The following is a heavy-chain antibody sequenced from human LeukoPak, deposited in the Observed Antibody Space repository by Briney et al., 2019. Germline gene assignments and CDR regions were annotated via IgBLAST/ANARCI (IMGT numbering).Heavy chain of an antibody. V-gene: IGHV1-18*01. CDR2: SSAYNGNT. CDR3: ARVVTSLVGANFDY. CDR1: GYTFTSYG. D-gene: IGHD1-26*01. J-gene: IGHJ4*02. Sequence: ASVTVSCKASGYTFTSYGISWVRQAPGQGLESMGWSSAYNGNTNYAQKLQGRVTMTTDTSTSTAYMELSSLRSDDTAVYYCARVVTSLVGANFDYWGQGTLVTVSS.